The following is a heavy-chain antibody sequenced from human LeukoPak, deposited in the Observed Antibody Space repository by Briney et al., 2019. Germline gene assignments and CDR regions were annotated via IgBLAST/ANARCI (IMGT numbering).Heavy chain of an antibody. J-gene: IGHJ5*02. Sequence: APVKVSCKASGYTFTSYGISWVRQAPGQGLEWMGWISAYNGNTNYAQKLQGRVTMTTDTSTSTAYMELRSLRSEDTAVYYCARAFVIRNWFDPWGQGTLVTASS. D-gene: IGHD2-21*01. CDR2: ISAYNGNT. V-gene: IGHV1-18*01. CDR3: ARAFVIRNWFDP. CDR1: GYTFTSYG.